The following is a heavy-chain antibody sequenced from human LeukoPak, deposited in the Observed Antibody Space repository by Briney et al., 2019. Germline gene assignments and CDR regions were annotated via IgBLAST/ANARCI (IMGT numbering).Heavy chain of an antibody. V-gene: IGHV3-7*03. Sequence: PGGSLRLSCAASGFTFSSYWMTWVRQAPGKGLEWVANIKHNGDELNYVDSVEDRFTISRDNAKNSLYLQMNSLRAEDTAVYYCATSPPGAGYYYYYYMDVWGKGTTVTVSS. CDR3: ATSPPGAGYYYYYYMDV. D-gene: IGHD6-6*01. CDR2: IKHNGDEL. J-gene: IGHJ6*03. CDR1: GFTFSSYW.